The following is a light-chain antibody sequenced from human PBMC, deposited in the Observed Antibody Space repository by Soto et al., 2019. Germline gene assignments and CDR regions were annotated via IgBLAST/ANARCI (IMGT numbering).Light chain of an antibody. Sequence: EVVMTQSPATLSVAPGERATLSCRASQSLGTNLAWYQQKPGQTPRLHIYAASTRGTGVPARFSGSGSWTDFTLTITSLQSEDFAVYYCQQYNHWPLTFGGGTKVEL. CDR2: AAS. J-gene: IGKJ4*01. CDR1: QSLGTN. CDR3: QQYNHWPLT. V-gene: IGKV3D-15*01.